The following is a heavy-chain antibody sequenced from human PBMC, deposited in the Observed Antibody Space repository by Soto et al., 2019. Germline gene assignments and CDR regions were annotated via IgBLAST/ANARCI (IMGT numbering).Heavy chain of an antibody. CDR1: GFPFSSYW. CDR2: INGDGTST. CDR3: ARGLCHKYGQDH. J-gene: IGHJ4*02. V-gene: IGHV3-74*01. D-gene: IGHD2-2*01. Sequence: EVQLVESGGGLVQTGGSLRLSCAASGFPFSSYWMHWVRQAPGEGLVWVARINGDGTSTNYADSVKGRFTISRDNGQNTVYLQMNSLRAEDTAVYSCARGLCHKYGQDHWGQGTLVTVSS.